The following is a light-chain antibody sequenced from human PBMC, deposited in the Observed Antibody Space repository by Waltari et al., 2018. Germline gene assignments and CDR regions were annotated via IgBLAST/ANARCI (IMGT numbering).Light chain of an antibody. CDR3: QQYYTTPRT. CDR2: WAS. V-gene: IGKV4-1*01. CDR1: QSVLYSSNNNNY. Sequence: DIVMTQSPDSLAVSLGERATINCKSSQSVLYSSNNNNYLAWYRQKPGQPPKLLLYWASKRASGGPDRCSGSGSGTDFTLTISSLQAEDVAVYYCQQYYTTPRTFGQGTTVEIK. J-gene: IGKJ1*01.